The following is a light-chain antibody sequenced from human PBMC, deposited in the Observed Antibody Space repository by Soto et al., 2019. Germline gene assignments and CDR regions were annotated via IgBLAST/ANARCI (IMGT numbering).Light chain of an antibody. CDR2: DAT. CDR1: QSVIRYY. CDR3: QQRSNWPPIT. V-gene: IGKV3-11*01. J-gene: IGKJ5*01. Sequence: DIVTTQSPLSLPFSRREPSSISCRSSQSVIRYYLALYQQEPGQAPRLLIYDATNRATGIPARFSGSGSGTDFTLTISSLEPEDFAVYYRQQRSNWPPITFGQGTRLEIK.